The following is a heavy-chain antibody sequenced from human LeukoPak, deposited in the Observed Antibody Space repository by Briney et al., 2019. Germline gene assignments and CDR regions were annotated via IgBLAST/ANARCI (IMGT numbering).Heavy chain of an antibody. CDR2: IKSKTAGGTT. Sequence: GGSLRLSCAASGFIFSNAWMSWVRQAPGKGLEWVGRIKSKTAGGTTDYAAPVKGRFTISRDDSKNTLYLQMNSLKTEDTALYYCTTDGPASAAYGGCPFDYWGQGTLVTVSS. V-gene: IGHV3-15*01. D-gene: IGHD4-23*01. J-gene: IGHJ4*02. CDR3: TTDGPASAAYGGCPFDY. CDR1: GFIFSNAW.